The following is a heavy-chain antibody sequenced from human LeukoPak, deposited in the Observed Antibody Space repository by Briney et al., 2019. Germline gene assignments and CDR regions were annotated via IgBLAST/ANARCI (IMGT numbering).Heavy chain of an antibody. J-gene: IGHJ6*02. CDR3: ARGSVQLEGQDYYYYGMDV. Sequence: GGSLRLSCAASGFTFSSYEMNWVRQAPGKGLEWVSYISSSGSPIYYADSVKGRFTISRDNAKNSLYLQMNSLRAEHTAVYYCARGSVQLEGQDYYYYGMDVWGQGTTVTVSS. D-gene: IGHD1-1*01. CDR1: GFTFSSYE. CDR2: ISSSGSPI. V-gene: IGHV3-48*03.